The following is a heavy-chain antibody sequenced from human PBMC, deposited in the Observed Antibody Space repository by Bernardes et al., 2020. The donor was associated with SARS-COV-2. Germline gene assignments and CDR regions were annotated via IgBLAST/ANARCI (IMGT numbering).Heavy chain of an antibody. Sequence: GGSLRLSCAASGFTDSSNYMSWVRQAPGKGLEWVSVIYSGGSTYYADSVKGRFTISRDNSKNTLYLQMNSLRAEDTAVYYCARGHLTKFAYYYDSSGYRAAYYFDYWGQGTLVTVSS. V-gene: IGHV3-66*02. CDR2: IYSGGST. CDR3: ARGHLTKFAYYYDSSGYRAAYYFDY. CDR1: GFTDSSNY. D-gene: IGHD3-22*01. J-gene: IGHJ4*02.